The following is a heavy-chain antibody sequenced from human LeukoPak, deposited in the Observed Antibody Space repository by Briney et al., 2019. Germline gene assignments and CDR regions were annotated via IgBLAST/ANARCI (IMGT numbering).Heavy chain of an antibody. CDR1: GGSISSYY. CDR3: ARAQDHYDVGKFWYFDL. D-gene: IGHD3-22*01. Sequence: SETLSLTCTVSGGSISSYYWSWVRQPPGKGMEFVGYLSYSGNSNYNPSLKGRVTISVDTSKTQFSLELTSVTAADTAVYYCARAQDHYDVGKFWYFDLWGRGILVTVSS. J-gene: IGHJ2*01. V-gene: IGHV4-59*01. CDR2: LSYSGNS.